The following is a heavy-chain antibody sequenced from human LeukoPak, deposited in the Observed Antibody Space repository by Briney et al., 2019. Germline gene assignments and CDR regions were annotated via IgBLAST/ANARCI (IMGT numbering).Heavy chain of an antibody. CDR1: GFTVSSNY. Sequence: GGSLRLSCTASGFTVSSNYMSWVRQAPGKGLEWVSVIYSGGSTYYADSVKGRFTISRDNSKNTLYLQMNSLRAEDTAVYYCARGYILYYFDYWGQGTLVTVSS. CDR3: ARGYILYYFDY. J-gene: IGHJ4*02. V-gene: IGHV3-53*01. D-gene: IGHD2-2*02. CDR2: IYSGGST.